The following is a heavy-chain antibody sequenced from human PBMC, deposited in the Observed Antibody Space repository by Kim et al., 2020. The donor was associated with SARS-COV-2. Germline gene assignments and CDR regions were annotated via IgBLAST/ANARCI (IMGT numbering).Heavy chain of an antibody. CDR3: ASSYYDSSGYYYGGYFFDY. J-gene: IGHJ4*02. D-gene: IGHD3-22*01. Sequence: SRVTISVDTSKNQFSLKLSSVTAADTAVYYCASSYYDSSGYYYGGYFFDYWGQGTLVTVSS. V-gene: IGHV4-59*01.